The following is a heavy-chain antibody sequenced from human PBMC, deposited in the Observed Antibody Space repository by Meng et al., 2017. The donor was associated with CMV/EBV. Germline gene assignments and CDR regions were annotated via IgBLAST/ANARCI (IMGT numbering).Heavy chain of an antibody. Sequence: GESLKISCKASGYTFTGYYMHWVRQAPGQGLEWMGWINPNSGGTNYAQKFQGRVTMTRDTSISTAYMELSRLRSDDTAVYYCARGSNATRITIFGVVNYWGQGTLVTVSS. D-gene: IGHD3-3*01. CDR2: INPNSGGT. V-gene: IGHV1-2*02. CDR1: GYTFTGYY. J-gene: IGHJ4*02. CDR3: ARGSNATRITIFGVVNY.